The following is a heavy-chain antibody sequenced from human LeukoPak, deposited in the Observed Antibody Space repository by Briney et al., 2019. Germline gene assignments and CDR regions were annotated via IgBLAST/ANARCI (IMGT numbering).Heavy chain of an antibody. CDR1: GFTFTNYA. V-gene: IGHV3-23*01. Sequence: GGSLRLSCAASGFTFTNYAMSWVRQAPGKGLEWVSVISGSGGGTFYADSVKGRFTISRDNSRNTLYLEMNSLRAEDTAVYYCAKGAAYDIYPPDYWGQGTLVTVSS. CDR2: ISGSGGGT. J-gene: IGHJ4*02. CDR3: AKGAAYDIYPPDY. D-gene: IGHD3-9*01.